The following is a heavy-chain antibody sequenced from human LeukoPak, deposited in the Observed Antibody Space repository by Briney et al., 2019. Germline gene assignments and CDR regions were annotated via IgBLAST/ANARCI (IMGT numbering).Heavy chain of an antibody. CDR3: ARRATSYEYFDL. Sequence: GESLKISCKGSGYSFTSNWIGWVRQMPGKGLEWMGIIYPGDSDTRYSPSFQGQVTISADKSITTAYLQWRSLKASDTAMYYCARRATSYEYFDLWGRGTLVTVSS. D-gene: IGHD2-15*01. CDR2: IYPGDSDT. J-gene: IGHJ2*01. V-gene: IGHV5-51*01. CDR1: GYSFTSNW.